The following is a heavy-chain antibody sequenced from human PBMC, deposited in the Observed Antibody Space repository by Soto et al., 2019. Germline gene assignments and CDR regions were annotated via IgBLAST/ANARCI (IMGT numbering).Heavy chain of an antibody. CDR1: GYTFTRYD. CDR2: MNPNSGNT. CDR3: ARGRSSIAARRSKNYYMDV. V-gene: IGHV1-8*01. Sequence: ASVKVSCKASGYTFTRYDINWVRQATGQGLEWMGWMNPNSGNTGYAQKFQGRVTMTRNTSLSTAYMELSSLRSEDTAVYYCARGRSSIAARRSKNYYMDVWGKGTTVTVSS. D-gene: IGHD6-6*01. J-gene: IGHJ6*03.